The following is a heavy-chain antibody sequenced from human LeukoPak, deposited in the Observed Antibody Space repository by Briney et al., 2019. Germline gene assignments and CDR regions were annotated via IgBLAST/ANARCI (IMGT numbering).Heavy chain of an antibody. CDR2: IYSGGST. D-gene: IGHD4-17*01. J-gene: IGHJ4*02. CDR1: GFTVSSNY. CDR3: ARGIDYAEGY. Sequence: GGSLRLSCAASGFTVSSNYMSWVRQGPGKGLEWVSIIYSGGSTYYADSVKGRFTISRDNPKNTLYLQMNSLRAEDTAIYYCARGIDYAEGYWGQGTLVTVSS. V-gene: IGHV3-66*02.